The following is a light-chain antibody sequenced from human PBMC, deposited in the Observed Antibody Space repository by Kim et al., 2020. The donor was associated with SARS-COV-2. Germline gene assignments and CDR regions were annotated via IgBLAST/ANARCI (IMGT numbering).Light chain of an antibody. CDR1: QSVGSNS. Sequence: EIVLTQSPGTLSLSPGERATLSCRASQSVGSNSLAWYQHKPGQAPRLLIYGASSRATGIPDRFSGSGSGTDFTLIISRLEPEDFAVYYCQQYGSSPTFGQGTQLEI. CDR3: QQYGSSPT. J-gene: IGKJ2*01. CDR2: GAS. V-gene: IGKV3-20*01.